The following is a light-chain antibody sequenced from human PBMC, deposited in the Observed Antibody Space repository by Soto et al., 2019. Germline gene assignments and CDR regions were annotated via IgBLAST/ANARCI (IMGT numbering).Light chain of an antibody. Sequence: EMWMTQSPATLSVTPGERATLSCRASQSVSSKLAWYQQKTGKAPRLLIYGASNRATDIPDRFSGRGSGKDFTLTISRLETQAFAVYYCQQYGSSPHPSTFGQGTRLEIK. CDR1: QSVSSK. CDR3: QQYGSSPHPST. J-gene: IGKJ5*01. CDR2: GAS. V-gene: IGKV3-20*01.